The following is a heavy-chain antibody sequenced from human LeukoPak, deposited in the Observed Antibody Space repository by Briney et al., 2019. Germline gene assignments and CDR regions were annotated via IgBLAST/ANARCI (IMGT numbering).Heavy chain of an antibody. CDR1: GGSISSYY. J-gene: IGHJ4*02. CDR2: IYYSGST. V-gene: IGHV4-59*01. CDR3: ARGHTGVVGY. D-gene: IGHD7-27*01. Sequence: PSEALSLTCTVSGGSISSYYWSWIRQPPGKGLEWIGYIYYSGSTNYNPSLKSRVTISVDTSKNQFSLKLSSVTAADTAVYYCARGHTGVVGYWGQGTLVTVSS.